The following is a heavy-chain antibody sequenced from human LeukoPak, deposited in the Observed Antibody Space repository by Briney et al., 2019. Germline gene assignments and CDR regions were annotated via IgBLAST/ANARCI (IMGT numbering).Heavy chain of an antibody. CDR1: GFTFSSYS. V-gene: IGHV3-21*01. D-gene: IGHD3-22*01. Sequence: GGSLRLSCAASGFTFSSYSMNWVRPAPGKGLESVSSISSSSSYIYYADSVKGRFTISRDNAKNSLYLQMNSLRAEDTAVYYCARDATDSSGYYGLDAFDIWGQGTMVTVSS. J-gene: IGHJ3*02. CDR3: ARDATDSSGYYGLDAFDI. CDR2: ISSSSSYI.